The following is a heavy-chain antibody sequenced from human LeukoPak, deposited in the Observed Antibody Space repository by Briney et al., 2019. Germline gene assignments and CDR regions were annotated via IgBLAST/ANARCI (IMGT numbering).Heavy chain of an antibody. CDR3: ASPFRYLDWFPYSYMDV. J-gene: IGHJ6*03. D-gene: IGHD3-9*01. V-gene: IGHV4-39*01. CDR1: VGSISSSSYD. CDR2: MYYTGST. Sequence: SETLSLTCTVSVGSISSSSYDCGWIRQPPGKGLEWIASMYYTGSTHYNPSLQSRVTISVDASKNQFSLKLRSVTAADTAVYYCASPFRYLDWFPYSYMDVWGKGTTVIVSS.